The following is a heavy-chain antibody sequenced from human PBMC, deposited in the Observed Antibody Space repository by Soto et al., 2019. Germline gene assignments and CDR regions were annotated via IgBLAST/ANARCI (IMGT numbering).Heavy chain of an antibody. Sequence: QVQLQQSGPGLVKPSQTLSLSCGISGDSVSNNNIGWNWVRQSPSRGLEWLGRTYYGSRWNNDYAVSVRSRTTINPDTSKNQFSLHLNSVTPDDTAVYFCARGYLRQGFDTWGQGILVTVSS. V-gene: IGHV6-1*01. CDR1: GDSVSNNNIG. CDR3: ARGYLRQGFDT. J-gene: IGHJ4*02. D-gene: IGHD1-20*01. CDR2: TYYGSRWNN.